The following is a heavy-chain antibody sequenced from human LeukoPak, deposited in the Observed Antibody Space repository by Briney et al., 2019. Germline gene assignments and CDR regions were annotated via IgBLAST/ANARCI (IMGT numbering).Heavy chain of an antibody. CDR1: GFTFSSYS. V-gene: IGHV3-21*01. D-gene: IGHD6-19*01. CDR2: ISSSSSYI. Sequence: GGSLRLSCAASGFTFSSYSMNWVRQAPGKGLEWVSSISSSSSYIYYADSVKGRFTISRDNSKNTLYLQMNSLRTEDTAVYYCAGDIAVPAVRAFDIWGQGTMVTVSS. CDR3: AGDIAVPAVRAFDI. J-gene: IGHJ3*02.